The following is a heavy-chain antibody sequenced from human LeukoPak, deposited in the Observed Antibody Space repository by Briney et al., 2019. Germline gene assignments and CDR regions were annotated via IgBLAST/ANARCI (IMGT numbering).Heavy chain of an antibody. CDR1: GYSFTSYW. V-gene: IGHV5-10-1*01. CDR3: ASSLSLRSGTDPLDL. Sequence: GESLKISCKCSGYSFTSYWISWVRQMPGKGLEWMGRIDPSDSYTNYSPSFQGHVTISVDKSISTAYLQWSSLKASDTAMYYCASSLSLRSGTDPLDLWGQGTLVTVS. CDR2: IDPSDSYT. J-gene: IGHJ5*02. D-gene: IGHD3-10*01.